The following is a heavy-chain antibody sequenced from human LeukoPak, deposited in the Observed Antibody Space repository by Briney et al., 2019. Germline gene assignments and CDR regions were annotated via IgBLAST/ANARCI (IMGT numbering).Heavy chain of an antibody. Sequence: ASVKVSCKASGYTFTSYVMHWVRQAPGQRLEWMGWINAGNGNTKYSQKFQGRVSITRDTSASTAYMELSSLRSEDEDTAVYYCARWSSGFDYWGQGTLVTVSS. CDR2: INAGNGNT. D-gene: IGHD6-19*01. CDR3: ARWSSGFDY. CDR1: GYTFTSYV. V-gene: IGHV1-3*01. J-gene: IGHJ4*02.